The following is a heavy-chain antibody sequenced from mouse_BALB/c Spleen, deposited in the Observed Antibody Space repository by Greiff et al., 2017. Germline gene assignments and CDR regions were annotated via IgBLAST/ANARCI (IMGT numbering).Heavy chain of an antibody. Sequence: EVKLMESGPGLVKPSQSLSLTCSVTDYSITSGYYWNWIRQFPGNKLEWMGYISYDGSNNYNPSLKNRISITRDTSKNQFFLKLNSVTTEDTATYYCAFGDGYFSWYFDVWGAGTKVTVSS. CDR2: ISYDGSN. D-gene: IGHD2-3*01. J-gene: IGHJ1*01. V-gene: IGHV3-6*02. CDR3: AFGDGYFSWYFDV. CDR1: DYSITSGYY.